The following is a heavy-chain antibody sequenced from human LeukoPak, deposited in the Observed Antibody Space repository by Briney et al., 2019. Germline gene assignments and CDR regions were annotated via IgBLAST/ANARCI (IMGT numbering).Heavy chain of an antibody. V-gene: IGHV3-74*01. Sequence: GGSLRLSCAASGFTFSNYWMHWVRQAPGKGLVWVLCVNSDRSNTRYADSVKGRFTISRDNAKNTLYLQMNSLRAEDTAVYYCARLAISDGMDAWGQGTTVTVSS. J-gene: IGHJ6*02. CDR1: GFTFSNYW. D-gene: IGHD3-3*01. CDR2: VNSDRSNT. CDR3: ARLAISDGMDA.